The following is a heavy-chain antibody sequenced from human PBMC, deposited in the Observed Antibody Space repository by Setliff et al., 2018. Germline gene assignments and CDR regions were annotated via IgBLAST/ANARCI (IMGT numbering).Heavy chain of an antibody. CDR2: IYPGDSDT. D-gene: IGHD5-18*01. CDR3: ARRNTAMVYGFDI. V-gene: IGHV5-51*01. J-gene: IGHJ3*02. Sequence: GESLKISCKASEYSFTTYWIGWVRQMPGKGLEWMGIIYPGDSDTRYSPSFHGQVTISADKSINTAYLQWSSLKASDTAMYYCARRNTAMVYGFDIWGQGTMVTVSS. CDR1: EYSFTTYW.